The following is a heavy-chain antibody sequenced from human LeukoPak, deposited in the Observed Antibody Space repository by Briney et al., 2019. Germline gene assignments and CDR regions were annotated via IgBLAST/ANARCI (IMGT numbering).Heavy chain of an antibody. CDR1: GYSFTSYW. V-gene: IGHV5-51*01. Sequence: GESLKISCKGSGYSFTSYWIGWVRQMPGKGLEWMGIIYPGDSDTRYSPSFQGQVTISADKSISTAYLQWSSLKASDTAMYYCASLRPGSGYDRAFDIWGQGTMVTVSS. J-gene: IGHJ3*02. CDR2: IYPGDSDT. CDR3: ASLRPGSGYDRAFDI. D-gene: IGHD3-22*01.